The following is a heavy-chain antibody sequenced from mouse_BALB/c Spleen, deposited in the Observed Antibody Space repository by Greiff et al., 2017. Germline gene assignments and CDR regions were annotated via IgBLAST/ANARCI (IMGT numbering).Heavy chain of an antibody. D-gene: IGHD2-12*01. CDR1: GFTFSSYA. J-gene: IGHJ3*01. CDR3: ARGREELPLAY. V-gene: IGHV5-6-5*01. Sequence: EVQGVESGGGLVKPGGSLKLSCAASGFTFSSYAMSWVRQTPEKRLEWVASISSGGSTYYPDSVKGRFTISRDNARNILYLQMSSLRSEDTAMYYCARGREELPLAYWGQGTLVTVSA. CDR2: ISSGGST.